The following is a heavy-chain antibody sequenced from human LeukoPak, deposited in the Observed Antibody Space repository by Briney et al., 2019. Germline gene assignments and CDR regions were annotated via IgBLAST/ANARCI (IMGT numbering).Heavy chain of an antibody. CDR2: ISTSSSTI. CDR1: GFTFSTYS. V-gene: IGHV3-48*01. Sequence: GGSLRLSCAASGFTFSTYSMNWVRQAPGKGLEWVSYISTSSSTIHYADSAKGRFTISRDNAKNSLYLQMNSLRAEDTAVYYCARDRAAYSTAPADSWGQGTLVTVSS. CDR3: ARDRAAYSTAPADS. D-gene: IGHD3-16*01. J-gene: IGHJ4*02.